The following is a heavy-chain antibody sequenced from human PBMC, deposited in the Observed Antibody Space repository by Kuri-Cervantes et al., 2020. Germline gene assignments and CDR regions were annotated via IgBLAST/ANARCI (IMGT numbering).Heavy chain of an antibody. V-gene: IGHV3-64*02. J-gene: IGHJ3*02. CDR2: ISSNGGST. CDR1: GFTFSSYA. Sequence: GESLKISCAASGFTFSSYAMHWVRQAPGKGLEYVSAISSNGGSTYYADSVKGRFTISRDNSKNTLYLQMNSLRAEDTAVYYCAKGYDSSGYYYGRDAFDIWGQGTMVTVSS. D-gene: IGHD3-22*01. CDR3: AKGYDSSGYYYGRDAFDI.